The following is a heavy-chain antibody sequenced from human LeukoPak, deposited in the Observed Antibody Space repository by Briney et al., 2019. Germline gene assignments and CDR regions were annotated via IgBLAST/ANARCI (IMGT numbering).Heavy chain of an antibody. D-gene: IGHD3-22*01. CDR1: GGSISSYY. J-gene: IGHJ5*02. CDR3: ARGRRITMIVVVINWFDP. V-gene: IGHV4-34*01. Sequence: SETLSLTCTVSGGSISSYYWSWIRQPPGKGLEWIGEINHSGSTNYNPSLKSRVTISVDTSKNQFSLKLSSVTAADTAVYYCARGRRITMIVVVINWFDPWGQGTLVTVSS. CDR2: INHSGST.